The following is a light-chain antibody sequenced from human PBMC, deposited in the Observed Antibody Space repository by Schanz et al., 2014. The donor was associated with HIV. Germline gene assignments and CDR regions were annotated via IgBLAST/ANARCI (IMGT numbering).Light chain of an antibody. J-gene: IGKJ5*01. V-gene: IGKV1-5*03. CDR1: QYISSW. CDR3: QQYYSTLIT. Sequence: DIQMTQSPSTLSVSVGDRVTITCRASQYISSWLAWYQQKPGKAPKLLIYKASSLESGVPSRFSGSGSGTEFTLTISSLQAEDVAVYYCQQYYSTLITFGQGTRLEIK. CDR2: KAS.